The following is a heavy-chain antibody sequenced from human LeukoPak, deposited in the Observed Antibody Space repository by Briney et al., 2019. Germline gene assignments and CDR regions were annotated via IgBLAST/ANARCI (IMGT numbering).Heavy chain of an antibody. CDR3: ARGEIGYSGSWSPFRGGYGMDV. CDR2: MNPNSGNT. Sequence: ASVKVSCKASGYTFTSYDINWVRQATGQGLEWMGWMNPNSGNTGYAQKFQGRVTMTRNTSISTAYMELSSLRSEDTAVYYCARGEIGYSGSWSPFRGGYGMDVWGQGTTVTVSS. CDR1: GYTFTSYD. D-gene: IGHD6-13*01. J-gene: IGHJ6*02. V-gene: IGHV1-8*01.